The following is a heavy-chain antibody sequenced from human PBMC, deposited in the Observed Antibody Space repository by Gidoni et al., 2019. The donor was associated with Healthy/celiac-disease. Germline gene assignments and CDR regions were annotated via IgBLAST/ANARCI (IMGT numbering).Heavy chain of an antibody. CDR3: ARRYSALGACDI. Sequence: QLQLPESGPGLVKPSQTLSLTCTVSGCSISSGDYYWRLIRPPPGKGLEWIGYIYYSGGTYYNTSLKSRLTISVDTSKNQFSLKLSSVTAADAAVYYCARRYSALGACDIWGQGTMVTVSS. CDR1: GCSISSGDYY. V-gene: IGHV4-30-4*01. D-gene: IGHD5-12*01. CDR2: IYYSGGT. J-gene: IGHJ3*02.